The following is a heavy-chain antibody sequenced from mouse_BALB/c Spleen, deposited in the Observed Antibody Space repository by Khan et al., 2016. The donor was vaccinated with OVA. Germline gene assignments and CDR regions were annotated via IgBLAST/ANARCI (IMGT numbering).Heavy chain of an antibody. V-gene: IGHV3-2*02. Sequence: EVKLLESGPGLVKPSQSLSLTCTVTGYSITSDYAWNWIRQFPGNKLEWMGFITYSGNTNYNPSLKSRFSITRDTSKNQFFLQLNSVTTEDTAADYCARVYGGDFDNWGQGTTLTVSS. J-gene: IGHJ2*01. CDR3: ARVYGGDFDN. CDR1: GYSITSDYA. CDR2: ITYSGNT. D-gene: IGHD1-1*01.